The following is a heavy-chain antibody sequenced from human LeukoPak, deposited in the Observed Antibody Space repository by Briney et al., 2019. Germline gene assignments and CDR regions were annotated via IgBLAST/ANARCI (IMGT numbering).Heavy chain of an antibody. CDR3: ATAASNSKYSSSSGAPYYFDY. Sequence: ASVKVSCKASGYTFTGYYMHWVRQAPGQGLEWMGWINPNSGGTNYAQKFQGRVTITTDESTSTAYMELSSLRSEDTAVYYCATAASNSKYSSSSGAPYYFDYWGQGTLVTVSS. CDR2: INPNSGGT. V-gene: IGHV1-2*02. J-gene: IGHJ4*02. D-gene: IGHD6-6*01. CDR1: GYTFTGYY.